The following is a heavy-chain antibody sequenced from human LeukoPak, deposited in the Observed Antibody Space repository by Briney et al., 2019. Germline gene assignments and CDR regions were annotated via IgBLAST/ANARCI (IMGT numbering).Heavy chain of an antibody. J-gene: IGHJ4*02. CDR1: GGSISSYY. Sequence: SETLSPTCTVSGGSISSYYWSWIRQPPGKGLEWIGYIYYSGSTNYNPSLKSRVTISVDTSKNQFSLKLSSVTAADTAVYYCARRRITIFGVVMPFEVWGQGTLVTVSS. V-gene: IGHV4-59*01. CDR2: IYYSGST. CDR3: ARRRITIFGVVMPFEV. D-gene: IGHD3-3*01.